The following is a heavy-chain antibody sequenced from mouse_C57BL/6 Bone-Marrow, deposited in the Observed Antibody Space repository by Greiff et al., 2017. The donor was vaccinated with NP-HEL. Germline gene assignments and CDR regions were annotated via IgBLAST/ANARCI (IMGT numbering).Heavy chain of an antibody. V-gene: IGHV3-6*01. CDR2: ISYDGGN. Sequence: ESGPGLVKPSQSLSLSCSVTGYSITSGYYWNWIRQFPGNKLEWMGYISYDGGNNYNPYLQNRISITRDTSTNQFFLKLNSVTTEDTATDYCAREDYYGSSPYAMDYWGQGTSATVSA. CDR3: AREDYYGSSPYAMDY. D-gene: IGHD1-1*01. J-gene: IGHJ4*01. CDR1: GYSITSGYY.